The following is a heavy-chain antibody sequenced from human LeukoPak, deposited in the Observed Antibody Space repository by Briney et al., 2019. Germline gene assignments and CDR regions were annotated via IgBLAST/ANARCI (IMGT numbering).Heavy chain of an antibody. CDR2: IISIFGTA. J-gene: IGHJ6*03. CDR3: ARGSGYGGTYYMDV. D-gene: IGHD5-18*01. CDR1: GSTFTGYF. Sequence: SVKVSCKASGSTFTGYFLHWVRQAPGQGLEWMGGIISIFGTANYAQKFQGRVTITTDESTSTAYMELSSLRSEDTAVYYCARGSGYGGTYYMDVWGKGTTVTVSS. V-gene: IGHV1-69*05.